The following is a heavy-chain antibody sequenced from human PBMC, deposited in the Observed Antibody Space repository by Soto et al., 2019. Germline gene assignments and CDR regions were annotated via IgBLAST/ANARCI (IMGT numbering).Heavy chain of an antibody. Sequence: SQTLSLTCAISGDSVSSNSVAWHWIRQSPSRGLEWLGRTYYRSKWYNNYAVSVKSRITINPDTSKNQFSLQLNSVTPEDTAVYYCASGGSSNWFDPWGQGTLVTVSS. CDR1: GDSVSSNSVA. V-gene: IGHV6-1*01. CDR3: ASGGSSNWFDP. D-gene: IGHD1-26*01. CDR2: TYYRSKWYN. J-gene: IGHJ5*02.